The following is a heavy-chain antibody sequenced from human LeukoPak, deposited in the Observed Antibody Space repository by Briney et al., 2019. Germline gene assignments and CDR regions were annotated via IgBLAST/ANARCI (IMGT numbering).Heavy chain of an antibody. D-gene: IGHD7-27*01. CDR1: GGSFSGYY. Sequence: SETLSLTCAISGGSFSGYYCSWIRQSPGKGLEWIGEINHSGAPKYNPSLKSRVTISVDTSKNQFSLKLSSVTAADTAVYYCARDSGGMDVWGQGTTVTVSS. J-gene: IGHJ6*02. CDR3: ARDSGGMDV. CDR2: INHSGAP. V-gene: IGHV4-34*01.